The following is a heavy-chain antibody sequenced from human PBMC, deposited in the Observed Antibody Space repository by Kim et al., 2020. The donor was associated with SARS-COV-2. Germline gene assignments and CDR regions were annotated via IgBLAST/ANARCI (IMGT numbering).Heavy chain of an antibody. D-gene: IGHD3-3*01. CDR1: GFTFGDYA. CDR3: TRDHLTGYYDFWSGYYGGVGWFDP. J-gene: IGHJ5*02. Sequence: GGSLRLSCTASGFTFGDYAMSWFRQAPGKGLEWVGFIRSKAYGGTTEYAASVKGRFTISRDDSKSIAYLQMNSLKTEDTAVYYCTRDHLTGYYDFWSGYYGGVGWFDPWGQGTLVTVSS. CDR2: IRSKAYGGTT. V-gene: IGHV3-49*03.